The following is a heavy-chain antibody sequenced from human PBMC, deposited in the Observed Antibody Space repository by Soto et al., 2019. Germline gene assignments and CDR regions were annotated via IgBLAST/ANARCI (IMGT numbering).Heavy chain of an antibody. CDR3: ARTAGDDYYYFDY. D-gene: IGHD6-13*01. CDR1: GFTFSSYA. J-gene: IGHJ4*02. Sequence: GGSLRLSCAASGFTFSSYAMHWVRQAPGKGLEWVAVISYDGSNKYYADSVKGRFTISRDNSKNTLYLQMNSLRAEDTAVYYCARTAGDDYYYFDYWGQGTLVTVSS. CDR2: ISYDGSNK. V-gene: IGHV3-30-3*01.